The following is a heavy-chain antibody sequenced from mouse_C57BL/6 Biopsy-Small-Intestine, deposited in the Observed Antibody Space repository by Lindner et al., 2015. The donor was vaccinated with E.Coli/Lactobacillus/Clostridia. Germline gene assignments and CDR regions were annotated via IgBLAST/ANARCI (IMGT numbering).Heavy chain of an antibody. CDR2: INAGNGNT. V-gene: IGHV1-84*02. CDR3: ARVKVGATTGIDY. D-gene: IGHD1-3*01. Sequence: SVKVSCKASGYTFTSYAMHWVRQAPGQRLEWMGWINAGNGNTKYSQKFQGRVTITRDTSASTAYMELSSLRSEDTAVYYCARVKVGATTGIDYWGQGTLVTVSS. J-gene: IGHJ4*01. CDR1: GYTFTSYA.